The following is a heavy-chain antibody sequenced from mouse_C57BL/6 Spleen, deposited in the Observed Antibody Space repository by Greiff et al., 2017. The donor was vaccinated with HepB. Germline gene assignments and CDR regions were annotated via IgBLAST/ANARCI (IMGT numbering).Heavy chain of an antibody. CDR2: ISDGGSYT. J-gene: IGHJ1*03. V-gene: IGHV5-4*03. CDR1: GFTFSSYA. Sequence: EVKLMESGGGLVKPGGSLKLSCAASGFTFSSYAMSWVRQTPEKRLEWVATISDGGSYTYYPDNVKGRFTISRDNAKNNLYLQMSHLKSEDTAMYYCASDYYGSRYWYFDVWGTGTTVTVSS. D-gene: IGHD1-1*01. CDR3: ASDYYGSRYWYFDV.